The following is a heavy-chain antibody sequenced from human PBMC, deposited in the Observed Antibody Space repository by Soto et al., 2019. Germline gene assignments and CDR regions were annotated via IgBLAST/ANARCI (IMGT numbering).Heavy chain of an antibody. CDR2: IWYDGSNK. CDR1: GFTFSSYG. CDR3: ARDYYDSSGYYRPPIGPIDY. D-gene: IGHD3-22*01. V-gene: IGHV3-33*01. J-gene: IGHJ4*02. Sequence: PGGSLRLSCAASGFTFSSYGMHWVRQAPGKGLEWVAVIWYDGSNKYYADSVKGRFTIYRYNSKNTLYLQMNSLRAEDTAVYYCARDYYDSSGYYRPPIGPIDYWGQGTLVTVSS.